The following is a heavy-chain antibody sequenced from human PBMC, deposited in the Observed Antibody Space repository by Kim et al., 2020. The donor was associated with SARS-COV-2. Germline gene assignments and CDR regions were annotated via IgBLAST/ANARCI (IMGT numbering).Heavy chain of an antibody. CDR1: GGTFSSYA. D-gene: IGHD3-10*01. CDR2: IIPILGIA. V-gene: IGHV1-69*04. J-gene: IGHJ6*01. CDR3: ASQITMVRGVITNYGMDA. Sequence: SVRVSCKASGGTFSSYAISWVRQAPGQGLEWMGRIIPILGIANYAQKFQGRVTITADKSTSTAYMELSSLRSEDTAAYYCASQITMVRGVITNYGMDAW.